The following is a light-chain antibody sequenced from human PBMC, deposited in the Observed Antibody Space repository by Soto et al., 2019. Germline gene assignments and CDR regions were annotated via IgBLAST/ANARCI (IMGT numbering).Light chain of an antibody. V-gene: IGKV3-15*01. J-gene: IGKJ1*01. CDR1: QSLSSN. CDR2: GAS. CDR3: QQYNNWLSWT. Sequence: EIVMTQSPATLSVSLGERATLSCRASQSLSSNLAWYQQKPGQAPRLLIYGASTRATGIPARFSGSGSGIEFNLTISSLQSEDFAVYYCQQYNNWLSWTFGQGTKVEIK.